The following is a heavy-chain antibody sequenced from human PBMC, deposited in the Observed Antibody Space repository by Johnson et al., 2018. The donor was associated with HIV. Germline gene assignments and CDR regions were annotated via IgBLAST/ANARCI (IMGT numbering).Heavy chain of an antibody. D-gene: IGHD6-13*01. Sequence: VQLVESGGGLVKPGGSLRLSCAASGFSFSRFWMNWVRQAPGKGLEWVANIKEDGSEKYYVDSVKGRFTISRDNAKNSLYLQMNNVRAEDTAVYYCAKDWAYSSSWYDEGLAFDIWGQGTMVTVSS. J-gene: IGHJ3*02. CDR2: IKEDGSEK. CDR1: GFSFSRFW. V-gene: IGHV3-7*04. CDR3: AKDWAYSSSWYDEGLAFDI.